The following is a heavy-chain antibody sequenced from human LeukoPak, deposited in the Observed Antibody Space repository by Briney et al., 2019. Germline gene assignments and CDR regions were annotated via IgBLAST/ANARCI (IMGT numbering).Heavy chain of an antibody. V-gene: IGHV6-1*01. CDR1: GDSVSSNSAA. J-gene: IGHJ6*03. CDR2: TYYRSKWYN. Sequence: SQTLSLTCAISGDSVSSNSAAWNWIRQSPSRGLEWLGRTYYRSKWYNDYAVSVKSRITINPDTSKNQFSLQLNSVTPEDTAVYYCARTLPGGYDFWSGYRTSGYYMDVWGKGTTVTVSS. CDR3: ARTLPGGYDFWSGYRTSGYYMDV. D-gene: IGHD3-3*01.